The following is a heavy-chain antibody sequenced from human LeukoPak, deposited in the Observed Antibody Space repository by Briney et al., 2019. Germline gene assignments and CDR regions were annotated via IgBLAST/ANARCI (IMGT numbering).Heavy chain of an antibody. V-gene: IGHV3-23*01. CDR2: ISGSGGST. Sequence: GGSLRLSCAASGFTFSSYALSWVRQAPGKGLEWVSAISGSGGSTYYADSVKGRFTISRDNSKNTLYLQMNSLRAEDTAVYYCAKLPITMIVVVTHFDYWGQGTLVTVSS. CDR1: GFTFSSYA. D-gene: IGHD3-22*01. CDR3: AKLPITMIVVVTHFDY. J-gene: IGHJ4*02.